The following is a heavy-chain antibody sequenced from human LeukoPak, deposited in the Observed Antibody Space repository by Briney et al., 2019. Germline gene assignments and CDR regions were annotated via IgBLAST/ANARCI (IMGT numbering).Heavy chain of an antibody. Sequence: GGSLRLSCATSQFNFNKFGMTWVRQAPGKGLEWVSSISSSSSYIYYADSVKGRFTISRDNAKNSLYLQMNSLRAEDTAVYYCARDLIIYGSGSYYNRRAFDIWGQGTMVTVSS. J-gene: IGHJ3*02. D-gene: IGHD3-10*01. V-gene: IGHV3-21*01. CDR2: ISSSSSYI. CDR3: ARDLIIYGSGSYYNRRAFDI. CDR1: QFNFNKFG.